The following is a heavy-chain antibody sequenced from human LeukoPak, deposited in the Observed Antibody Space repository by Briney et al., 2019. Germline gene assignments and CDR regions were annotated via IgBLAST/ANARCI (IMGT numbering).Heavy chain of an antibody. V-gene: IGHV3-30-3*02. D-gene: IGHD1-1*01. CDR3: AKNSFQLELTPFDY. CDR1: GFTFSSYA. CDR2: ISYDGSNK. Sequence: GRSLRLSCAASGFTFSSYAMHWVRQAPGKGLEWVAVISYDGSNKYYADSVKGRSTISRDNSKNTLYLQMNSLRAEDTAVYYCAKNSFQLELTPFDYWGQGTLVTVSS. J-gene: IGHJ4*02.